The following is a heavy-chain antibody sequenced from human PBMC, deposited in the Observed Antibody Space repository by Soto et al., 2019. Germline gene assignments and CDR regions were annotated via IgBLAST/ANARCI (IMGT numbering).Heavy chain of an antibody. J-gene: IGHJ6*02. CDR2: ISYDGSNK. D-gene: IGHD5-12*01. V-gene: IGHV3-30*18. CDR1: GFTFSSYG. CDR3: AKGAYDYYYYYYYGMDV. Sequence: GGSLRLSCAASGFTFSSYGMHWVRQAPGKGLEWVAVISYDGSNKYYADSVKGRFTISRDNSKNTLYLQMNSLRAEDTAVYYCAKGAYDYYYYYYYGMDVWGQGTTVTVSS.